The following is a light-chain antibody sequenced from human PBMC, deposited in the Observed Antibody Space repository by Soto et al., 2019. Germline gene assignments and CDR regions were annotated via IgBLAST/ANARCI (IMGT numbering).Light chain of an antibody. Sequence: QSVLTQPASVSGSPGQSITIFCSGTSSDFGAYNYVSWYQQHPGKAPKLMIYEVTNRPSGVSNRFSGSKSGNTASLTVSGLQADDEADYYCSSYTTTSVLFGGGTQLTVL. CDR3: SSYTTTSVL. J-gene: IGLJ2*01. CDR2: EVT. CDR1: SSDFGAYNY. V-gene: IGLV2-14*01.